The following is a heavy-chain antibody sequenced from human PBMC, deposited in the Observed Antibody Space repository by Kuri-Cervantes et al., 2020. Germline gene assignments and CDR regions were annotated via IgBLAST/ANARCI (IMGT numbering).Heavy chain of an antibody. CDR2: ISSRTI. CDR1: GFAFIDYS. Sequence: GGSLRLSCAASGFAFIDYSLNWIRQAPGMGLEWVSYISSRTIYYADSVKGRFNVSRDNAKRSLYLQLNSLRVEDTAVYYCVSRGVYSSSRYRGSYYNYMDVWGKGTTVTVSS. D-gene: IGHD6-13*01. J-gene: IGHJ6*03. CDR3: VSRGVYSSSRYRGSYYNYMDV. V-gene: IGHV3-48*04.